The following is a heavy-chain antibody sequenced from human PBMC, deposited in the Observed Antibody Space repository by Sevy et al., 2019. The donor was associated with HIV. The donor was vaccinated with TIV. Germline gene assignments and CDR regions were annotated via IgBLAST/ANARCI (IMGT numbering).Heavy chain of an antibody. CDR1: GFTFSSYA. J-gene: IGHJ4*02. V-gene: IGHV3-30-3*01. CDR3: AREGGEIAARPDQLPFDY. CDR2: ISYDGSNK. D-gene: IGHD6-6*01. Sequence: GGSLRLSCAASGFTFSSYAMHWVRQAPGTGLEWVAVISYDGSNKYYADSVKGRFTISRDNSKNTLYLQMNSLRAEDTAVYYCAREGGEIAARPDQLPFDYWGQGTLVTVSS.